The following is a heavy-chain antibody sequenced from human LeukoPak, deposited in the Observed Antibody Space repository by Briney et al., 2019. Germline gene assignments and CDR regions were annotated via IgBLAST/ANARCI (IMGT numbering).Heavy chain of an antibody. Sequence: PGGSLRLSCAASGFTFSSYWMHWVRQAPGKGLEWVSSISSSSSYIYYADSVKGRFTISRDNAKNSLYLQMNSLRAEDTAVYYCARSGGWDFDYWGQGTLVTVSS. CDR1: GFTFSSYW. J-gene: IGHJ4*02. CDR3: ARSGGWDFDY. CDR2: ISSSSSYI. V-gene: IGHV3-21*01. D-gene: IGHD3-16*01.